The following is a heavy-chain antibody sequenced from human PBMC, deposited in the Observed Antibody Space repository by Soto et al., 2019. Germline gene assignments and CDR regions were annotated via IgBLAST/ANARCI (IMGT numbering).Heavy chain of an antibody. Sequence: EVQVVESGGGLVQPGGSLRLSCAASGFTLSTFWVYWVRQAPGRGLVWVSGINTDGSSTTYADSVKGRFTISRDNAKNTVYLQMNSLRAEDTAVYYCARPYCSGGSCYSPPDYWGQGSLVTVSS. D-gene: IGHD2-15*01. CDR1: GFTLSTFW. V-gene: IGHV3-74*03. CDR3: ARPYCSGGSCYSPPDY. J-gene: IGHJ4*02. CDR2: INTDGSST.